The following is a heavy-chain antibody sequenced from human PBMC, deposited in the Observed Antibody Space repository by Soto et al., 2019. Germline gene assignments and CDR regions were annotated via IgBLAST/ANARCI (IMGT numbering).Heavy chain of an antibody. CDR3: ARESGGATATLDYYYFYMDV. Sequence: VQSGAEVRKPGASVTVSCRSSGDSFNDYYIHWVRQAPGQGFEWMGWINPNGGVTKYAQKFQGWVSMTRDTSIRTVYMQLSRLRSDDTAVYYCARESGGATATLDYYYFYMDVWGTGTTVTVSS. J-gene: IGHJ6*03. D-gene: IGHD5-12*01. V-gene: IGHV1-2*04. CDR2: INPNGGVT. CDR1: GDSFNDYY.